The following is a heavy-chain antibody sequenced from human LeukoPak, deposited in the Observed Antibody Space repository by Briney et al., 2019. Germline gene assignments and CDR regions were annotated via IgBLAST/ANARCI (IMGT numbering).Heavy chain of an antibody. CDR2: IYPGDSDT. V-gene: IGHV5-51*01. D-gene: IGHD2-2*01. J-gene: IGHJ6*03. CDR3: ARRGCSRTSCGWYMDV. CDR1: GYSFATYW. Sequence: GESLKISCKGSGYSFATYWIGWVRQMPGKGLEWMGIIYPGDSDTTYSPSFQGQVTISADKSISTAYLQWSSLKASDSAMYYCARRGCSRTSCGWYMDVWGKGTTVTVSS.